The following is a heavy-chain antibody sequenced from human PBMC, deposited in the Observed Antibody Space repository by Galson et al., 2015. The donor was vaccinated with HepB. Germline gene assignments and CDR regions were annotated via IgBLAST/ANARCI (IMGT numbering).Heavy chain of an antibody. Sequence: SLRLSCAASGFTFSSYAMHWVRQAPGKGLEWVAVISYDGSNKYYADSVKGRFTISRDNSKNTLYLQMNSLRAEDTAVYYCATSQTLVVADYWYFDLWGRGTLVTVSS. V-gene: IGHV3-30*04. D-gene: IGHD2-15*01. CDR1: GFTFSSYA. CDR3: ATSQTLVVADYWYFDL. CDR2: ISYDGSNK. J-gene: IGHJ2*01.